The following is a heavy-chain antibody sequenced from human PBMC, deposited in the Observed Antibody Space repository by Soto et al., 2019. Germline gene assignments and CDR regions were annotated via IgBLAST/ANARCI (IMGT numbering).Heavy chain of an antibody. Sequence: AASVKVSCKASGYTFTSYAMHWARQAPGQRLEWMGWVNAGNGNTKYSQKFQGRVTITRDTSASTAYMELSSLRSEDTAVYYCARDRIVATIHAFDIWGQGTMVTVSS. CDR1: GYTFTSYA. CDR2: VNAGNGNT. V-gene: IGHV1-3*01. J-gene: IGHJ3*02. CDR3: ARDRIVATIHAFDI. D-gene: IGHD5-12*01.